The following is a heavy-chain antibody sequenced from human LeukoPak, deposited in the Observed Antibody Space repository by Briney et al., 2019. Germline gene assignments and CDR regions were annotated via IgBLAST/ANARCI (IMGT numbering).Heavy chain of an antibody. V-gene: IGHV1-2*02. CDR1: GYTFTGHF. D-gene: IGHD4-23*01. J-gene: IGHJ4*02. Sequence: ASVKVSCKASGYTFTGHFLHWMRQAPGQGLEWVGSINPKNGATNYAQNLQGRITMTRDTSISTAYLDLGSLRTDDTAVYYCGRSSGGNSFDSWGQGSLVTVSS. CDR2: INPKNGAT. CDR3: GRSSGGNSFDS.